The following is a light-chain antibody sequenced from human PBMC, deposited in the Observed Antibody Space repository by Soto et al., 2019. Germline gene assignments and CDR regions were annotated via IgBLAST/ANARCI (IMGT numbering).Light chain of an antibody. J-gene: IGKJ1*01. Sequence: EIVLTQPPGTLSLSPGERATLSCRASQSVTSDYLAWYQQKPGQAPRLLIHGASSRATGIPDRFSGSGSGTDFTLTISRLEPEDFAVYYCQQYGRPFGQGTKVEIK. CDR1: QSVTSDY. CDR2: GAS. V-gene: IGKV3-20*01. CDR3: QQYGRP.